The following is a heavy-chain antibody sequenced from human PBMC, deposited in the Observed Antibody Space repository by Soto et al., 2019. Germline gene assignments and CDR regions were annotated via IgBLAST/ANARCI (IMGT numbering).Heavy chain of an antibody. J-gene: IGHJ3*02. Sequence: EVQLVESGGGLVQPGGSLRLSCAASGFSFSSFWMSWVRQAPGMGLEWVAKIKHDGSEIFYVNSVEGRFTISRDSTKNSLYLQMNSLRVADTAVYYCARDGTDDAFDIWGHGTMVTVSS. CDR1: GFSFSSFW. CDR2: IKHDGSEI. V-gene: IGHV3-7*03. CDR3: ARDGTDDAFDI.